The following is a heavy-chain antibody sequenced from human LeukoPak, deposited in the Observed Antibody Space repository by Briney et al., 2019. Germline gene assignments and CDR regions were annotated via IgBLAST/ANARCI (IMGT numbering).Heavy chain of an antibody. Sequence: ASVKVSCKASAYTFTSYGISWVRQAPGQGLEWMGWISAYNGNTNYAQKLQGRVTMTTDTSTSTAYMELRSLRSDDTAVYYCARAAPYCTNGVCYVDYWGQGTLVTVSS. CDR1: AYTFTSYG. CDR2: ISAYNGNT. CDR3: ARAAPYCTNGVCYVDY. J-gene: IGHJ4*02. D-gene: IGHD2-8*01. V-gene: IGHV1-18*01.